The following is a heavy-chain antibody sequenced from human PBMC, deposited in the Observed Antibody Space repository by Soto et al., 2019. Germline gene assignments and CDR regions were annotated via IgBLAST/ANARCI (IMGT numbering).Heavy chain of an antibody. CDR2: ISGSGGST. CDR1: GFTFSSYA. V-gene: IGHV3-23*01. Sequence: EVQLLESGGGLVQPGGSLRLSCAASGFTFSSYAMSWVRRAPGEGLEWVSGISGSGGSTYYADSVKGRFTISRDNSKNTLYLQMNSLRAEDTAVYYCANPYGDDGGAFDYWGQGTLVTVSS. J-gene: IGHJ4*02. D-gene: IGHD4-17*01. CDR3: ANPYGDDGGAFDY.